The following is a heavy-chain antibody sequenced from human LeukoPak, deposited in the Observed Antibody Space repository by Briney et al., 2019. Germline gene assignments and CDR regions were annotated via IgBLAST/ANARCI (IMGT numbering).Heavy chain of an antibody. J-gene: IGHJ3*02. D-gene: IGHD3-16*01. CDR2: ISAYNGNT. V-gene: IGHV1-18*01. Sequence: ASVKVSCKASGYTFTSYGISWVRQAPGQGLEWMGWISAYNGNTNYAQKLQGRVTMTTDTSTSTAYMELRSLRSDDTAVYYCARDPGGYVTAAFDIWGQGTMVTVST. CDR3: ARDPGGYVTAAFDI. CDR1: GYTFTSYG.